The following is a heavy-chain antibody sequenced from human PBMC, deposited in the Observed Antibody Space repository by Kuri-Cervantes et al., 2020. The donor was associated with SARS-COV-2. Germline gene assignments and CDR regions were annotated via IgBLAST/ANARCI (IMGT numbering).Heavy chain of an antibody. CDR3: AKDSIRFLEWLYYMDV. J-gene: IGHJ6*03. D-gene: IGHD3-3*01. CDR2: FRSNGGSI. V-gene: IGHV3-64*01. Sequence: GGSLRLSCEASGFTFSRSVINWVRQAPGEGLEYVSSFRSNGGSIFYGNSVEGRFTISRDNSKNTLYLQMNSLRAEDTAVYYYAKDSIRFLEWLYYMDVWGKGTTVTVSS. CDR1: GFTFSRSV.